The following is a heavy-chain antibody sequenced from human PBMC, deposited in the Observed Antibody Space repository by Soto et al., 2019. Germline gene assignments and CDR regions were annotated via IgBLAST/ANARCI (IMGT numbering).Heavy chain of an antibody. Sequence: QVQLVQSGADVKKPVSSVKVSCKASGGTFSSYTISWVRQAPGQGLEWMGKIIPILGIANYAQKFQGRVTITADKSTSTAYMELSSLRSEDTAVYYCARTVRGYSYGPDYWGQGTLVTVSS. J-gene: IGHJ4*02. V-gene: IGHV1-69*02. D-gene: IGHD5-18*01. CDR2: IIPILGIA. CDR1: GGTFSSYT. CDR3: ARTVRGYSYGPDY.